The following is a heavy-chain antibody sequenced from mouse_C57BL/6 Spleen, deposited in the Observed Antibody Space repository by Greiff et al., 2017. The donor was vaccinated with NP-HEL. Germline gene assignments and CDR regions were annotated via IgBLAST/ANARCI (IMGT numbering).Heavy chain of an antibody. V-gene: IGHV1-61*01. Sequence: VQLQQPGAELVRPGSSVKLSCKASGYTFTSYWMDWVKQRPGQGLEWIGNIYPSDSETHYNQKFKDKATLTVDKSSSTAYMQLSSLTSEDSAVYYCARETYYSNLFGYWGQGTTLTVSS. D-gene: IGHD2-5*01. CDR1: GYTFTSYW. J-gene: IGHJ2*01. CDR3: ARETYYSNLFGY. CDR2: IYPSDSET.